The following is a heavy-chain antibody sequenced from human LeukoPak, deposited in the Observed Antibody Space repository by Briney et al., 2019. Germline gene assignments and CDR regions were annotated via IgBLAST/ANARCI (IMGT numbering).Heavy chain of an antibody. CDR1: GGSISSGGYS. V-gene: IGHV4-30-2*01. CDR3: ARDQQWLVRSWFDP. J-gene: IGHJ5*02. D-gene: IGHD6-19*01. CDR2: IYHSGSA. Sequence: SETLSLTCAVSGGSISSGGYSWSWIRQPPGKGLEWIGYIYHSGSAYYNPSLKSRVTISVDTSKNQFSLKLSSVTAADTAVYYCARDQQWLVRSWFDPWGQGTLVTVSS.